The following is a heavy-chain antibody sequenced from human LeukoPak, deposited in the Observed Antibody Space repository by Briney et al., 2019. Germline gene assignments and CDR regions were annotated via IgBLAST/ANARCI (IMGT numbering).Heavy chain of an antibody. CDR1: GGSISSRGYY. CDR3: ARETFSEYFQH. Sequence: SETLSLTCTVSGGSISSRGYYWGWIRQLPGKGLEWIGSIYYSGNTYYNPSLNSRVTISVDTSKNQFSLRLTSVTAADTAVYYCARETFSEYFQHWGQGTLVTVSS. J-gene: IGHJ1*01. CDR2: IYYSGNT. D-gene: IGHD3-16*01. V-gene: IGHV4-39*07.